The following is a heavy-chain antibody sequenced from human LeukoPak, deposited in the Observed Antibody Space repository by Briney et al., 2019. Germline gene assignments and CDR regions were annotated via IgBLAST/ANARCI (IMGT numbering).Heavy chain of an antibody. V-gene: IGHV3-48*01. D-gene: IGHD3-3*01. CDR3: ARDRKLYGYYDFWSGYYTGDAFDI. J-gene: IGHJ3*02. CDR1: GFSFSRYT. CDR2: ISSSSTTI. Sequence: GGSLRLSCAASGFSFSRYTMSWVRQAPGKGLEWISYISSSSTTIKYADSVKGRFIISRDNAKNSLYLQMNSLRAEDTAVYYCARDRKLYGYYDFWSGYYTGDAFDIWGQGTMVTVS.